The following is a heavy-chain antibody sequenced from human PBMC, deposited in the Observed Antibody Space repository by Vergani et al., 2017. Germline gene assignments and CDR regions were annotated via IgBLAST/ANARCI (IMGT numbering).Heavy chain of an antibody. CDR1: GYTFTDYS. V-gene: IGHV1-69*01. J-gene: IGHJ3*02. D-gene: IGHD1-26*01. Sequence: QVQLVQSGAEVKKPGASVKVSCKASGYTFTDYSMHWVRQAPGQGLEWMGGIIPIFGTANYAPKFQGRVTITADESTSTAYMELSSLRSEDTDVYYCARGALVGAHDAFDIWGQGTMVTVSS. CDR3: ARGALVGAHDAFDI. CDR2: IIPIFGTA.